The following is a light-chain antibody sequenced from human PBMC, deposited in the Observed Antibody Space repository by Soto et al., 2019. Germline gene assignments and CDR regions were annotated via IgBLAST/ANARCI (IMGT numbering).Light chain of an antibody. CDR1: QSVRSSY. CDR2: GAS. V-gene: IGKV3-20*01. J-gene: IGKJ5*01. CDR3: QQYGSAIT. Sequence: EIVLTQSPGTLSLSPGERATLSCRASQSVRSSYLAWYQQKPGQSPRLLIYGASTRATGIPDRFSGSGSGTDFTLTISRLEPEDFAVYYCQQYGSAITFGQGTRLEI.